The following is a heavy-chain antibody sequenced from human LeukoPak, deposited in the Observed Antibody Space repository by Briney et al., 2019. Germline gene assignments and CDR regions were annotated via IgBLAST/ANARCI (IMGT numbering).Heavy chain of an antibody. D-gene: IGHD5-12*01. CDR1: GGSIGTYY. V-gene: IGHV4-59*01. Sequence: SETLSLTCTLSGGSIGTYYWSWIRQPPGKGLEWIGYIHHSGSTNYNPSLKSRVTISVDTSKNQFSLKLSSVTAADTAVYYCARGGGYASPIGYWGQGALVTVSS. CDR2: IHHSGST. J-gene: IGHJ4*02. CDR3: ARGGGYASPIGY.